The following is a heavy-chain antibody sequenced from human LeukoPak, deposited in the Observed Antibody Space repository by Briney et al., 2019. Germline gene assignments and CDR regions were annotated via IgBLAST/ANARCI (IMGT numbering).Heavy chain of an antibody. D-gene: IGHD2-21*01. CDR1: GFTFSSYS. J-gene: IGHJ6*03. CDR3: ARHLDCGGDCSPSSGYYMDV. CDR2: ISSSSSYI. V-gene: IGHV3-21*05. Sequence: GGSLRLSCAASGFTFSSYSMNWVRQAPGKGLEWVSYISSSSSYIYYADSVKGRFTISRDNAKNSLYLQMNSLRAEDTAVYYCARHLDCGGDCSPSSGYYMDVWGKGTTVTVSS.